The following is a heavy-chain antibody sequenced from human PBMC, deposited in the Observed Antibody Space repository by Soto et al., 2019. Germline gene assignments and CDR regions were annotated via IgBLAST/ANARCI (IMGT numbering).Heavy chain of an antibody. V-gene: IGHV3-53*04. CDR3: ARGTLSGSNYYNGVDG. D-gene: IGHD1-26*01. CDR2: IYRNGRT. CDR1: GFNVSSNY. J-gene: IGHJ6*01. Sequence: EVQLVESGGGLVQPGGSLRLSCSASGFNVSSNYMNWVRQAPGKGLEWVAIIYRNGRTHHADSVKGRFTISRHTSKNTRYLQMNRLREDDTAVYYCARGTLSGSNYYNGVDGWGQGTTVTVSA.